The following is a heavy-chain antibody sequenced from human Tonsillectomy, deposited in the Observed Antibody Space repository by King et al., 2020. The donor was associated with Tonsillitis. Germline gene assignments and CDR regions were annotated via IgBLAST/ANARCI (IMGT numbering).Heavy chain of an antibody. CDR3: ARADGHSYGLVGDY. CDR1: GYTFTSYY. J-gene: IGHJ4*02. V-gene: IGHV1-46*01. D-gene: IGHD5-18*01. Sequence: QLVQSGAEVKKPGASVKVSCKASGYTFTSYYMHWVRQAPGQGLEWMGIINPSDGSTSYAQKIQGRVAMTRDTSTSTVYMELSSLRSEDTTVYYCARADGHSYGLVGDYWGQGTLVTVSS. CDR2: INPSDGST.